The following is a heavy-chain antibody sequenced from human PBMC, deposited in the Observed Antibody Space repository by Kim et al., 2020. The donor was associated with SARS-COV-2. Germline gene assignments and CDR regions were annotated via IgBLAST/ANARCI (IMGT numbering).Heavy chain of an antibody. CDR3: ARESTYYYGSGSYPHPNFDY. V-gene: IGHV3-11*05. D-gene: IGHD3-10*01. Sequence: GGSLRLSCAASGFTFSDYYMSWIRQAPGKGLEWVSYISSSSSYTNYADSVKGRFTISRDNAKNSLYLQMNCLRAEDTAVYYCARESTYYYGSGSYPHPNFDYWGQGTLVTVSS. J-gene: IGHJ4*02. CDR2: ISSSSSYT. CDR1: GFTFSDYY.